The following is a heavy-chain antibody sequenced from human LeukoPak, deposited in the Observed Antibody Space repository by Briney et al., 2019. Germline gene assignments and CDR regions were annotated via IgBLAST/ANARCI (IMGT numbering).Heavy chain of an antibody. D-gene: IGHD3-10*01. CDR3: STETAGNY. CDR1: GHTLRDLS. CDR2: YDPEDDER. J-gene: IGHJ4*02. V-gene: IGHV1-24*01. Sequence: ASVKLSCKAFGHTLRDLSIHWVRQAPGKRLEWMGGYDPEDDERNYSEKFLGRVTLTEDTSTDTAYMELTSLRSDDTAVYYCSTETAGNYWGQGTLVTVSS.